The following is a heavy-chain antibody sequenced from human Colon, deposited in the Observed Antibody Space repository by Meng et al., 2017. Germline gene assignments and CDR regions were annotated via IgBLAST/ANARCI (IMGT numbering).Heavy chain of an antibody. CDR2: ISYDGSNN. J-gene: IGHJ4*02. Sequence: GGSLRLSCAASGFGFNFYAMHWVRQAPGKGLEWVAIISYDGSNNNYADSVKGRFTISRDNDKNTLYLQMNSLRPEDTAVYYCAREAVAVAGTYFDYWGQGTLVTVSS. CDR1: GFGFNFYA. V-gene: IGHV3-30*04. CDR3: AREAVAVAGTYFDY. D-gene: IGHD6-19*01.